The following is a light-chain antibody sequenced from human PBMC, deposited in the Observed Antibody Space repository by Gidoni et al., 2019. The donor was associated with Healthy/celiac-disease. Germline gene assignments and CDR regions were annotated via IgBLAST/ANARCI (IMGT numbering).Light chain of an antibody. CDR2: DAS. CDR3: QQYDNLPPLT. V-gene: IGKV1-33*01. CDR1: QDMSNY. Sequence: DIQMTQSPSSLSASVGDRVTITCQASQDMSNYLNWYQQKPGKAPKLLIYDASNLETGVPSRFSGSGSGTDFTFTISSLQPEDIATDDCQQYDNLPPLTFGGGTKVEIK. J-gene: IGKJ4*01.